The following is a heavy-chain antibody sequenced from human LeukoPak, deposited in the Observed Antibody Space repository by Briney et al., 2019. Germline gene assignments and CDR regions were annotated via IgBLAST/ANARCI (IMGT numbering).Heavy chain of an antibody. CDR3: ARFCSGGNCYPLGLGYFDY. V-gene: IGHV3-11*01. CDR2: ISSSGNTI. D-gene: IGHD2-15*01. CDR1: GFTLSDYY. J-gene: IGHJ4*02. Sequence: GGSLRLSCAASGFTLSDYYMNWIRQAPGKGLEWVSYISSSGNTIYYADSVKGRFTISRDNAKNSLYLQMNSLRAEDTAVYYCARFCSGGNCYPLGLGYFDYWGQGTLVTVSS.